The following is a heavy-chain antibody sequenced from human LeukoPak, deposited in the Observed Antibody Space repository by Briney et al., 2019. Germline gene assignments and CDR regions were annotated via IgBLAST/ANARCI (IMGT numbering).Heavy chain of an antibody. J-gene: IGHJ4*02. CDR1: GYTFTGYY. Sequence: ASLKGSWKASGYTFTGYYMHWVRQAPGQGLEWMGWINTNSGGTKSAQKIQGRVSIARDRSIRTAYMEPSRLRSDNTAVYYCATVDEYYYDSSGYSRYWGQGTLVTVSS. V-gene: IGHV1-2*02. CDR2: INTNSGGT. CDR3: ATVDEYYYDSSGYSRY. D-gene: IGHD3-22*01.